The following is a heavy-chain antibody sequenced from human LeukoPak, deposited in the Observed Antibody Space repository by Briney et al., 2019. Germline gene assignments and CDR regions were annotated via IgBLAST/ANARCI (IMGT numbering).Heavy chain of an antibody. Sequence: PSETLSLTCTVSGGSISSGSYYWSWIRRPAGKGLEWIGRIYTSGSTNYNPSLKSRVTISVDTSKNQFSLKLSSVTAADTAVYYCARAAGYCSSTSCYGNYNWFDPWGQGTLVTVSS. J-gene: IGHJ5*02. V-gene: IGHV4-61*02. CDR3: ARAAGYCSSTSCYGNYNWFDP. CDR2: IYTSGST. CDR1: GGSISSGSYY. D-gene: IGHD2-2*01.